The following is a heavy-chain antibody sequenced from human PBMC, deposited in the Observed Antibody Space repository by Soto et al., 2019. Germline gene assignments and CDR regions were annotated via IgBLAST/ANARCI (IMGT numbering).Heavy chain of an antibody. D-gene: IGHD6-19*01. J-gene: IGHJ4*01. CDR2: IWYDENKK. Sequence: QVQLVESGGGVVQPGTSLRLSCAGSGFSFSDHGIHWVRQSPGRGLEWVSYIWYDENKKHYADSVKGRFTISRDNSKNTAYLQMNSLRVEDTAVYYCARDDSSASPFDYWGQGTLVTVAS. CDR1: GFSFSDHG. V-gene: IGHV3-33*01. CDR3: ARDDSSASPFDY.